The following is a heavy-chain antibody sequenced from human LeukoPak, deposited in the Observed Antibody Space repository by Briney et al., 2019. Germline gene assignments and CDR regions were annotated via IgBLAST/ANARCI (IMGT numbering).Heavy chain of an antibody. CDR3: AKDWYSSSLGSFDY. CDR1: GFTFSSYA. D-gene: IGHD6-13*01. CDR2: ISYDGSNK. J-gene: IGHJ4*02. Sequence: GGSLRLSCAASGFTFSSYAMHWVRQAPGKGLEWVAVISYDGSNKYYADPVKGRLTISRDNSKNTLYLQMNSLRAEDTAVYYCAKDWYSSSLGSFDYWGQGTLVTVSS. V-gene: IGHV3-30-3*01.